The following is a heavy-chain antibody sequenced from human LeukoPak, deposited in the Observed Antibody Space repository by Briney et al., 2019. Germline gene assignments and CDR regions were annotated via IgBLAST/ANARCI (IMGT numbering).Heavy chain of an antibody. CDR2: ISGSGDST. CDR1: GFTFNNYA. CDR3: VKGCSYTGCYTSEN. V-gene: IGHV3-23*01. J-gene: IGHJ4*02. D-gene: IGHD2-15*01. Sequence: SGGSLRLSCAAYGFTFNNYAMSWVRQAPWKGLEWVSTISGSGDSTHYADSVKGRFTISRDNSKNTLYMQMNSLRVEDTAVYYCVKGCSYTGCYTSENWGQGTLVTVSS.